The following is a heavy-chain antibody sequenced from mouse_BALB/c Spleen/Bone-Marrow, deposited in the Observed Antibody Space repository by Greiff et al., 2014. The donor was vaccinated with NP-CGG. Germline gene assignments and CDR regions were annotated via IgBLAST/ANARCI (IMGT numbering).Heavy chain of an antibody. CDR1: GFNIKDTY. CDR2: IDPANGNT. V-gene: IGHV14-3*02. CDR3: ARGEYDYDNSRAY. D-gene: IGHD2-4*01. J-gene: IGHJ4*01. Sequence: EVQLQQSGAELVKPGASVKLSCTASGFNIKDTYMHWVKQRPEQGLEWIGRIDPANGNTKYDQKFQSKATITADTSSNTAYLQFSSLTTEDTAVSYCARGEYDYDNSRAYWGQGTPVTVSS.